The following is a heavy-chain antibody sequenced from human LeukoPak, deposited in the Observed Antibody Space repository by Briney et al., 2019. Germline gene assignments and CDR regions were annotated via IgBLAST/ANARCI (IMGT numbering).Heavy chain of an antibody. CDR2: IYSGGTT. CDR1: GFTVSTNC. D-gene: IGHD5-18*01. J-gene: IGHJ4*02. CDR3: ARVDTVMAYYFDL. Sequence: QAGGSLRLSCAASGFTVSTNCMTWVRQAPGKGLEWVSTIYSGGTTYYADSVMGRFTISRHNSRVTLYLQMNSLRAEDTAVYYCARVDTVMAYYFDLWGQGTLVTVSS. V-gene: IGHV3-53*04.